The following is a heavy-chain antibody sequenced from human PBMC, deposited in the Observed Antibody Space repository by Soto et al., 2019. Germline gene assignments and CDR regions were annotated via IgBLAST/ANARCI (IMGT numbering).Heavy chain of an antibody. D-gene: IGHD5-12*01. Sequence: QVQLVQSGPEVRKPGASVKVSCKVSGYTFNHYAISWVRQAPGQGLEWMGWISAYNGNTNYAQKFEGRVTMTTGSSTSTAYLEVRSLRSDDTAVYYCARDIVATIQGDYWGQGTLVTVSS. CDR1: GYTFNHYA. V-gene: IGHV1-18*04. CDR2: ISAYNGNT. J-gene: IGHJ4*02. CDR3: ARDIVATIQGDY.